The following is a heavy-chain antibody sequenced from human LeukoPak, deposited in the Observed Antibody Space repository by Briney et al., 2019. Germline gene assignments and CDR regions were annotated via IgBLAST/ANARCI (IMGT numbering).Heavy chain of an antibody. D-gene: IGHD4-17*01. J-gene: IGHJ3*02. Sequence: PGRSLRLSCAASGFTFSSYAMHWVRQAPGKGLEWVAVIWYDGSNKYYSDFVKGRFTISRDNSKNTLYLQMNSLRAEDTAVYYCARDLFSPFVTTSLGSAFDIWGQGTMVTVSS. CDR3: ARDLFSPFVTTSLGSAFDI. CDR2: IWYDGSNK. CDR1: GFTFSSYA. V-gene: IGHV3-33*08.